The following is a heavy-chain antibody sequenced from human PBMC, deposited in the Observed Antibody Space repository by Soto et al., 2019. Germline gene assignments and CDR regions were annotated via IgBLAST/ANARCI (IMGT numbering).Heavy chain of an antibody. CDR1: GGSISSGDYY. D-gene: IGHD2-15*01. J-gene: IGHJ4*02. Sequence: SETLSLTCTVSGGSISSGDYYWSWIRQPPGKGLEWIGYIYYSGTTYYNPSLKSRVTISVDTSKNQFSLMLSSVTAADPAVYSCARAPRRYCTGRSCYSARIFDYWGQGTLVTVSS. V-gene: IGHV4-30-4*02. CDR2: IYYSGTT. CDR3: ARAPRRYCTGRSCYSARIFDY.